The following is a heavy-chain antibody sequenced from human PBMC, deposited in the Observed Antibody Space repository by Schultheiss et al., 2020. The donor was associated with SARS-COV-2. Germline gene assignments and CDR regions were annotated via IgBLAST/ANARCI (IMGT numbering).Heavy chain of an antibody. V-gene: IGHV4-30-2*05. CDR2: IYYSGST. J-gene: IGHJ5*02. D-gene: IGHD4-17*01. CDR3: ARAAYGDSPWDWFDP. CDR1: GGSISSGGYS. Sequence: SETLSLTCAVSGGSISSGGYSWSWIRQPPGKGLEWIGYIYYSGSTYYNPSLKSRVTISVDTSKNQFSLKLSSVTAADTAVYYCARAAYGDSPWDWFDPWGQGTLVTVSS.